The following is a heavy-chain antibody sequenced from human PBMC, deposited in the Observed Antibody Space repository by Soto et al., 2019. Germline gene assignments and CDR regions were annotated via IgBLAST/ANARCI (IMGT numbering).Heavy chain of an antibody. V-gene: IGHV3-30-3*01. D-gene: IGHD5-12*01. J-gene: IGHJ4*02. CDR3: ARDVGDGYNSGDY. CDR2: ISYDGSNK. Sequence: QVQLVESGGGVVQPGRSLRLSCAASGFTFSSYAIHWVRQAPGKGLEWVAVISYDGSNKYYADSVKGRFTISRDNSKNTLYLQMNSLRAEDTAVYYCARDVGDGYNSGDYWGQGTLVTVSS. CDR1: GFTFSSYA.